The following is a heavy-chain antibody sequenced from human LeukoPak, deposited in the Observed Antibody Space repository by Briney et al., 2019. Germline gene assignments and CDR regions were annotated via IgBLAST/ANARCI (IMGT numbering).Heavy chain of an antibody. J-gene: IGHJ4*02. D-gene: IGHD3-9*01. CDR3: AKAYYDTLTGYNDY. V-gene: IGHV3-23*01. Sequence: GGSLRLSCAASGFTFSSYAMSWVRQAPGKGLEWVSAISGSGGSTYYADSVKGRFTISRDNSKNTLYLQMNSLRAEDTAVYYCAKAYYDTLTGYNDYWGQGTLVTVSS. CDR1: GFTFSSYA. CDR2: ISGSGGST.